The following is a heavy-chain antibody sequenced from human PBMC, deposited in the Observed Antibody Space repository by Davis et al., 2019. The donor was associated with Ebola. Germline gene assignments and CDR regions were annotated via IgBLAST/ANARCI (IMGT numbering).Heavy chain of an antibody. V-gene: IGHV4-34*01. D-gene: IGHD6-13*01. CDR1: GGSFSGYY. J-gene: IGHJ5*02. Sequence: PSETLSLTCAVYGGSFSGYYWSWIRQPPGKGLEWIGEINHSGSTNYNPSLKSRVTISVDTSKNQFSLKLSSVTAADTAVYYCARHGTPNSSSWAHLWGQGTLVTVSS. CDR3: ARHGTPNSSSWAHL. CDR2: INHSGST.